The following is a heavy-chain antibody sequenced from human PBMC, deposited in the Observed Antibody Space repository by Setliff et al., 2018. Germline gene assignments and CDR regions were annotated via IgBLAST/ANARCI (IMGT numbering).Heavy chain of an antibody. CDR3: AKDVVGYSSTWPKRDYFDY. CDR1: GFTFNTYA. V-gene: IGHV3-23*01. Sequence: PWGSLRLSCAASGFTFNTYAMSWVSQPPGKGLEWVSSISDTAKGIYYAGSVRGRCTISRDNSKKTLFLQMNSLRVEDTAIYYCAKDVVGYSSTWPKRDYFDYWGQGTLVTVSS. J-gene: IGHJ4*02. CDR2: ISDTAKGI. D-gene: IGHD6-13*01.